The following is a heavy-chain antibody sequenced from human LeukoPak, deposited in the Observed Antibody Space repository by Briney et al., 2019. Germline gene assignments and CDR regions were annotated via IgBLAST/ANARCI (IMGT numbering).Heavy chain of an antibody. CDR2: ISWNCGSI. CDR3: AKGRAFDY. CDR1: GFTFDDYA. Sequence: GGSLRLSCAASGFTFDDYAMHWVRQAPGKGLEWVSGISWNCGSIGYADSVKGRFTIYRDNAKNSLYLQMDSLRAEDTALYYCAKGRAFDYWGQGTLVTVSS. D-gene: IGHD3-10*01. J-gene: IGHJ4*02. V-gene: IGHV3-9*01.